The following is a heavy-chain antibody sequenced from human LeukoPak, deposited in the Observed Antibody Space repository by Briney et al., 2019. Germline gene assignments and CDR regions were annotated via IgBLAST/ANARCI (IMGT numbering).Heavy chain of an antibody. CDR1: GFTFRTYW. J-gene: IGHJ4*02. Sequence: GGSLRLSCAVSGFTFRTYWMHWVRQVPGEGLVWVSRINEDGSITNYADSVKGRFSISRDSAKNTLYLQMNSLRAEDTAVYYCGRDLGGRSGYWGQGTLVTVSS. V-gene: IGHV3-74*01. D-gene: IGHD1-26*01. CDR3: GRDLGGRSGY. CDR2: INEDGSIT.